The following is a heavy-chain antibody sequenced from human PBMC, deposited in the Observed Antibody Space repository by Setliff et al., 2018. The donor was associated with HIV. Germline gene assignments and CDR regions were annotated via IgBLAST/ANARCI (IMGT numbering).Heavy chain of an antibody. CDR3: AKESRFGELLYESSFYYYGMDV. D-gene: IGHD3-10*01. CDR1: GFTFSSYA. Sequence: GGSLRLSCAASGFTFSSYAMSWVRQAPGKGLEWVSAISGSGGSTYYADSVKGRFTISRDNSKNTLYLQMNSLRAEDTAVYYCAKESRFGELLYESSFYYYGMDVWGQGTTVTVSS. J-gene: IGHJ6*02. V-gene: IGHV3-23*01. CDR2: ISGSGGST.